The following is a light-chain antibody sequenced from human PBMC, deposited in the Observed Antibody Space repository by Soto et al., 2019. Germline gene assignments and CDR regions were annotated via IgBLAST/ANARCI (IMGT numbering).Light chain of an antibody. J-gene: IGKJ1*01. CDR2: DVS. V-gene: IGKV3-20*01. CDR1: QSVSSSY. CDR3: QQYGSSPT. Sequence: EIVLTQSPGTLSLSPGERATLSCRSSQSVSSSYLAWYQHKPGQAPRLLIYDVSSRATGIPDRFSGSGSGTDFTLTISKLDPEDFAVYYCQQYGSSPTFGQGTKAEIK.